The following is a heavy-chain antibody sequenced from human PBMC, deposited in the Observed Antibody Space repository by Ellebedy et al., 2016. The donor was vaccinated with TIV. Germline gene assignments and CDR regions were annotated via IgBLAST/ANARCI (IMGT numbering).Heavy chain of an antibody. V-gene: IGHV4-4*07. CDR2: IYTSGST. CDR1: GGSISSYY. J-gene: IGHJ6*03. Sequence: SETLSLXXTVSGGSISSYYWSWIRQPAGKGLEWIGRIYTSGSTNYNPSLKSRVTMSVDTSKNQFSLKLTSVTAADTAVYYCARVKAHYYYYMDVWGKGTTVTVSS. CDR3: ARVKAHYYYYMDV.